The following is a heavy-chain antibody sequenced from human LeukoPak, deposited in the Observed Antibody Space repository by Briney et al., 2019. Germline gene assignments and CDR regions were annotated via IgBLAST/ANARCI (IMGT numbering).Heavy chain of an antibody. D-gene: IGHD5-12*01. J-gene: IGHJ4*02. CDR2: IYPDDSDT. V-gene: IGHV5-51*01. CDR3: ARHFPPSIVGGYGIPDY. Sequence: GESLKISCKGSGYSFTSYWIGWVRQMPGKGLEWMGVIYPDDSDTRYSPSFQGQVTISADKAISTAYLQWSSLQASDTAMYYCARHFPPSIVGGYGIPDYWGQGTLVTVSS. CDR1: GYSFTSYW.